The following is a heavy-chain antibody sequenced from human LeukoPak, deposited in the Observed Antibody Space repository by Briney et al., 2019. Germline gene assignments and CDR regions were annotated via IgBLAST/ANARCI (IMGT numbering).Heavy chain of an antibody. CDR1: GGSISSSSYY. J-gene: IGHJ4*02. Sequence: PSETLSLTCTVSGGSISSSSYYWGWIRQPPGKGLEWIGSIYYSGSTYYNPSLKSRVTISVDTSKNQFSLKLSSVTAADTAVYYCASPYYYGSGSYSFDYWGQGTLVTVSP. CDR3: ASPYYYGSGSYSFDY. CDR2: IYYSGST. D-gene: IGHD3-10*01. V-gene: IGHV4-39*01.